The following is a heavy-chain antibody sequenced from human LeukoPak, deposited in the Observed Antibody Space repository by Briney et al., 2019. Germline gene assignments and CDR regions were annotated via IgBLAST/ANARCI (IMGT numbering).Heavy chain of an antibody. CDR2: ITFTSSTI. CDR1: GFTFSSYS. J-gene: IGHJ6*04. Sequence: AGGSLRLSCAASGFTFSSYSMTWVRQAPGKVLEWVSYITFTSSTIHYADSVKGRFTISRDNAKNSLYLQMNSLRAEDTAVYYCAELGITMIGGVWGKGTTVTISS. D-gene: IGHD3-10*02. V-gene: IGHV3-48*04. CDR3: AELGITMIGGV.